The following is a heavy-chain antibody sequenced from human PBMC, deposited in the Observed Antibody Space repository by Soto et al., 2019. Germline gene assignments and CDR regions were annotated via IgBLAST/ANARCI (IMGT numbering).Heavy chain of an antibody. Sequence: LRLSCAASGFTFTRYSMNWVRQAPGKGLEWVSSISSTTNYIYYADSMKGRFTVSRDNARNSVYLEMNSLSAEDTALYYCARESEDLTSNFDYWGQGTLVTVSS. CDR2: ISSTTNYI. CDR3: ARESEDLTSNFDY. J-gene: IGHJ4*02. CDR1: GFTFTRYS. V-gene: IGHV3-21*01.